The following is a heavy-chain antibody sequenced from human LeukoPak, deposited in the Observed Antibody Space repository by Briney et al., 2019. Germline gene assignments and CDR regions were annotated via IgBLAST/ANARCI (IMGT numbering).Heavy chain of an antibody. Sequence: GGSLRLSCAAAKFTFSHYGMHWVRQGPGKGLEWVAVIWSDGSNQYHADSVKGRFTISRDNSKNTVYLQMNSLRVEDTGVYYCAKDAQRGFDYSNSLEYWGQGILVTISS. V-gene: IGHV3-33*06. D-gene: IGHD4-11*01. CDR1: KFTFSHYG. CDR2: IWSDGSNQ. J-gene: IGHJ4*02. CDR3: AKDAQRGFDYSNSLEY.